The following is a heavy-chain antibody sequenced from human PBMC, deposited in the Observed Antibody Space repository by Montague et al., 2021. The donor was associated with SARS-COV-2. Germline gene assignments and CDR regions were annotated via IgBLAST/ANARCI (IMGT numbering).Heavy chain of an antibody. J-gene: IGHJ6*02. V-gene: IGHV4-39*06. Sequence: SETLSLTCTVSGDSIISKSWCWAGKRPPQGQALLWIGCIHYRGSTNYNPSLKSRVTISVDTSKNQFTLKLSSVTAADTAVYYCARDGSLRFEILIGPRHYYYGMDVWGQGTTVTVSS. CDR3: ARDGSLRFEILIGPRHYYYGMDV. D-gene: IGHD3-9*01. CDR2: IHYRGST. CDR1: GDSIISKSWC.